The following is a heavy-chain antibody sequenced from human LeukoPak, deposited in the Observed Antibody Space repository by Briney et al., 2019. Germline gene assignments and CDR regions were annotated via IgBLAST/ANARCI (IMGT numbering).Heavy chain of an antibody. CDR2: ISASGGGT. CDR1: GFTFSRYA. D-gene: IGHD6-19*01. Sequence: GGSLRLSCAASGFTFSRYALSWVRQAPGKGLEWVSGISASGGGTYYEDSVKGRFTISRDNSKNTLYLQMNSLRAEDTAVYYCAKGSSGYDAFDIWGQGTMVTVPS. J-gene: IGHJ3*02. V-gene: IGHV3-23*01. CDR3: AKGSSGYDAFDI.